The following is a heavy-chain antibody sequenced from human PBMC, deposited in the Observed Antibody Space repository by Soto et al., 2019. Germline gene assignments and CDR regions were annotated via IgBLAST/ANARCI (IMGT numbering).Heavy chain of an antibody. V-gene: IGHV1-2*02. J-gene: IGHJ5*02. CDR3: ARAHDCSGGSCYGGGNWFDP. CDR1: GYTFTGYY. CDR2: INPNSGGT. D-gene: IGHD2-15*01. Sequence: QVQLVQSGAEVKKPGASVKVSCKASGYTFTGYYMHWVRQAPGQGLEWMGWINPNSGGTNYAPKFQGRVTMERDTSISTAYMELSRLRSDDTAVYYCARAHDCSGGSCYGGGNWFDPWGQGTLVTVSS.